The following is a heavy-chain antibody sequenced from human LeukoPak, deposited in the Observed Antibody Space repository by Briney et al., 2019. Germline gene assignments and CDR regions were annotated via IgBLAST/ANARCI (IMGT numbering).Heavy chain of an antibody. V-gene: IGHV3-13*01. Sequence: PGGSLRLSCAASGFTFSSYDMHWVRQATGKGLEWVSTIGTAGDTYYPGSVKGRFTISRDNAKNSLYLQMNSLRAEDTAVYYCTNRPSLHSFDIWGQGTMVTVSS. CDR3: TNRPSLHSFDI. CDR2: IGTAGDT. D-gene: IGHD1-14*01. CDR1: GFTFSSYD. J-gene: IGHJ3*02.